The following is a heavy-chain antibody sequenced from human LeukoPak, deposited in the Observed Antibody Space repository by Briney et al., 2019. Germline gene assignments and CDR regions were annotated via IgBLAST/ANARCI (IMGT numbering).Heavy chain of an antibody. CDR3: AKDEEYYYDSSGYYYVH. CDR2: ISYDGSNK. Sequence: PGGSLRLSCAASGFTSSSYGMHWVRQAPGKGLEWVAVISYDGSNKYYADSVKGRFTISRDNSKNTLYLQMNSLRAEDTAVYYCAKDEEYYYDSSGYYYVHWGQGTLVTVSS. V-gene: IGHV3-30*18. D-gene: IGHD3-22*01. J-gene: IGHJ4*02. CDR1: GFTSSSYG.